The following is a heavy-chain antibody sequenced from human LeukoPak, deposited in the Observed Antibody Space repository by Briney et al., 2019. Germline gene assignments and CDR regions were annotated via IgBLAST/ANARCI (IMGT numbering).Heavy chain of an antibody. J-gene: IGHJ6*02. Sequence: SVKVSCKASGYTFTGYYMHWVRQAPGQGLEWMGWINPNSGGTNYAQKFRGRVTMTRDTSISTAYMELSRLRSDDTAVYYCARDVDYDFWAGMDVWGQGTTVTVSS. CDR1: GYTFTGYY. CDR2: INPNSGGT. D-gene: IGHD3-3*01. CDR3: ARDVDYDFWAGMDV. V-gene: IGHV1-2*02.